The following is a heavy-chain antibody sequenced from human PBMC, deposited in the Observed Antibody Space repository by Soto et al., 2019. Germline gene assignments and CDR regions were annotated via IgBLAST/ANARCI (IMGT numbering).Heavy chain of an antibody. CDR1: GFTFTAFA. Sequence: QVQLVESGGGVVQPGRSLSLSCAASGFTFTAFAIHWVRQAPGKGLEWVAIISYDGGDTHYADSVKGRLTISRDNSKNTVYLQMNSLRPEDTAVYYCARDRFFDSYSLDYWGQGTLVTVSS. CDR2: ISYDGGDT. J-gene: IGHJ4*02. CDR3: ARDRFFDSYSLDY. V-gene: IGHV3-30-3*01. D-gene: IGHD3-9*01.